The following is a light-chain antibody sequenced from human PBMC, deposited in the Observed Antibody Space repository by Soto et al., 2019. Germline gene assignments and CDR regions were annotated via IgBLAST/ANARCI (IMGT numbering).Light chain of an antibody. Sequence: EIVLTQSPGTLSLSPGERATLSCRASQSVSNSYLAWYQQRPGQTPRLLIYGASRRATGIPDRFSGSGSGTDFTLTISRLEPEDFAVYYCQQFDGSLYTFGQGTKLEIK. J-gene: IGKJ2*01. CDR1: QSVSNSY. CDR2: GAS. V-gene: IGKV3-20*01. CDR3: QQFDGSLYT.